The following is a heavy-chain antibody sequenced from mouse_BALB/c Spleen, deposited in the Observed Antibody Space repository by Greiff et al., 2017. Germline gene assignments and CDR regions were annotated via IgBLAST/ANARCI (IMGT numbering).Heavy chain of an antibody. V-gene: IGHV1-54*01. D-gene: IGHD2-1*01. Sequence: VQRVESGAELVRPGTSVKVSCKASGYAFTNYLIEWVKQRPGQGLEWIGVINPGSGGTNYNEKFKGKATLTADKSSSTAYMQLSSLTSDDSAVYFCARWEGNYMDYWGQGTSVTVSS. J-gene: IGHJ4*01. CDR1: GYAFTNYL. CDR2: INPGSGGT. CDR3: ARWEGNYMDY.